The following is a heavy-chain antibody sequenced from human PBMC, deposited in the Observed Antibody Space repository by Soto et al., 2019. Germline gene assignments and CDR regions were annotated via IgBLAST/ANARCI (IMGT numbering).Heavy chain of an antibody. CDR1: GGSFSGYY. CDR3: ARDKITGLFDY. Sequence: QVQLQQWGAGLLKPSETLSLTCAVYGGSFSGYYWTWIRQPPGTGLEWIGEINHSGSTNYNPSLKSRVTIAVDTAKNQFSLKLTSVTAADTAVYYCARDKITGLFDYWGQGTRVTGSS. D-gene: IGHD2-8*02. V-gene: IGHV4-34*01. J-gene: IGHJ4*02. CDR2: INHSGST.